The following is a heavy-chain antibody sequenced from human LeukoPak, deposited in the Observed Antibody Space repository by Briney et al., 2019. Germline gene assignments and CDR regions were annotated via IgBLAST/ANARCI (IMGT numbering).Heavy chain of an antibody. CDR1: GGSISSSSYY. D-gene: IGHD1-1*01. V-gene: IGHV4-39*01. Sequence: SETLSLTCTVSGGSISSSSYYWTWIRQPPGKGLEWIGNIYYSGSTAYDPSLKSRVTISVDTSKNQFSLKLTSVTAADTAVYYCARSRPSDAFDIWGQGTMVTVSS. CDR3: ARSRPSDAFDI. CDR2: IYYSGST. J-gene: IGHJ3*02.